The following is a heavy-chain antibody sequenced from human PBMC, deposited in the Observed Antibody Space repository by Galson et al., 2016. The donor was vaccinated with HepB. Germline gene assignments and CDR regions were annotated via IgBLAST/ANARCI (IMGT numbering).Heavy chain of an antibody. CDR2: IYYSGSS. CDR3: ARGPLLRYFD. D-gene: IGHD3-9*01. CDR1: GTSISNAY. V-gene: IGHV4-59*01. J-gene: IGHJ4*02. Sequence: SETLSLTCSVSGTSISNAYWTWIRQPPGKGLEWLGYIYYSGSSDFSPSLKSRVAMSVDTSKNQVSLKLSSVTAADTAVYYCARGPLLRYFDWGQGTLVTVSS.